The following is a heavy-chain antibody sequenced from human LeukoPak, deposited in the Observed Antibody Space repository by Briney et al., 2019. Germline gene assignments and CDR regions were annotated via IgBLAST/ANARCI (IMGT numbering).Heavy chain of an antibody. CDR1: GGSISSGDYY. V-gene: IGHV4-30-4*01. D-gene: IGHD3-22*01. Sequence: SETLSLTCTVSGGSISSGDYYWSWIRQPPGKGLEWIGYIYYSGSTYHNPSLKSRVTISVDTSKNQFSLKLSSVTAADTAVYYCARYYYDSSGYRYGPGYYYGMDVWGQGTTVTVSS. CDR2: IYYSGST. CDR3: ARYYYDSSGYRYGPGYYYGMDV. J-gene: IGHJ6*02.